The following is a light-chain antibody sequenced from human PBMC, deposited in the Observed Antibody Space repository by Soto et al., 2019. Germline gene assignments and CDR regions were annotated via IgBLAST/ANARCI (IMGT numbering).Light chain of an antibody. V-gene: IGKV3-15*01. CDR1: QSVSSN. Sequence: EIVMTQSPATPSVSPGGRATLSRRASQSVSSNLAWYQQKPGQAPRLLIYGASTRATGIPARFSGSGSGTEFTLTISSLQSEDYAVYYCHQYNNWPPWTFGQGTKVDIK. CDR2: GAS. CDR3: HQYNNWPPWT. J-gene: IGKJ1*01.